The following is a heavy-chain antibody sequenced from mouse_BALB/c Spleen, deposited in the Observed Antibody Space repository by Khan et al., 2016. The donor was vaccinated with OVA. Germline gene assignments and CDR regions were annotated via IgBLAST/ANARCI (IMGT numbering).Heavy chain of an antibody. Sequence: EVQLQESGPGLVKPSQSLSLTCTVTGYSITSGYGWNWIRQFPGNKLEWVGYISYSGSTNYNPSLKSRISITRDTSKNQFVLQWNSVTTEDTATYYCARSARIKYWGQGTTLTVSS. V-gene: IGHV3-2*02. CDR1: GYSITSGYG. D-gene: IGHD1-2*01. CDR3: ARSARIKY. CDR2: ISYSGST. J-gene: IGHJ2*01.